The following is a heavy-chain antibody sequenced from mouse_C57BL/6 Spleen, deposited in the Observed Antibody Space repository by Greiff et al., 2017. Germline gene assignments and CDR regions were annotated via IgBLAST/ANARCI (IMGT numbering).Heavy chain of an antibody. Sequence: EVKLVESGGGLVKPGGSLKLSCAASGFTFSSYAMSWVRQTPEKRLEWVATISDGGSYTYYPDNVKGRFTISRDNAKNNLYLQLSQLKSEDTAMDYGARDGGTGTYADWGQGTLVTVSA. D-gene: IGHD4-1*01. CDR1: GFTFSSYA. CDR3: ARDGGTGTYAD. J-gene: IGHJ3*01. CDR2: ISDGGSYT. V-gene: IGHV5-4*01.